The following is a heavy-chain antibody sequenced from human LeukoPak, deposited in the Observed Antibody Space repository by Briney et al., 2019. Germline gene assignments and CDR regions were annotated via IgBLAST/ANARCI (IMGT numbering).Heavy chain of an antibody. J-gene: IGHJ4*02. CDR2: IYYSGST. Sequence: PSETLSLTCTVSGGSISSYYWSWIRQPPGKGLEWIGYIYYSGSTNYNPSLKSRVTISVDTSKNQFSLKLSSVTAADTAVYYCARGEVAADSSGYHLANYFDYWGQGTLVTVSS. V-gene: IGHV4-59*08. CDR3: ARGEVAADSSGYHLANYFDY. CDR1: GGSISSYY. D-gene: IGHD3-22*01.